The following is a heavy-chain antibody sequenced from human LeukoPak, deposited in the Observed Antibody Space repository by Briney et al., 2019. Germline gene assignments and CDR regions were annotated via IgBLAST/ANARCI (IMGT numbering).Heavy chain of an antibody. D-gene: IGHD3-10*01. CDR3: ARRPGELRVLQSGGRYYYYGMDV. CDR2: ISYDGSSK. V-gene: IGHV3-30*04. Sequence: GGSLRLSCVASGFTFGSYAMHWVRQAPGKGLEWVAVISYDGSSKYSADSVKGRLTISRDNSKNTLYLQMNNLRAEDTAVYYCARRPGELRVLQSGGRYYYYGMDVWGQGTTVTVSS. J-gene: IGHJ6*02. CDR1: GFTFGSYA.